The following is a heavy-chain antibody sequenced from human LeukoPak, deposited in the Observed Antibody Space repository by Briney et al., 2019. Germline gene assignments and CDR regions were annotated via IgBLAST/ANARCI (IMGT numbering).Heavy chain of an antibody. CDR3: AGGQKPPKNPIRDYYDSSEFDY. V-gene: IGHV1-46*01. CDR1: GYTFTSYY. J-gene: IGHJ4*02. CDR2: INPSGGST. D-gene: IGHD3-22*01. Sequence: ASVKVSCKASGYTFTSYYMHWVRQAPGQGLEWMGIINPSGGSTSYAQKFQGRVTMTRDTSTSTVYMELSSLRSEDTAVYYCAGGQKPPKNPIRDYYDSSEFDYWGQGTLVTVSS.